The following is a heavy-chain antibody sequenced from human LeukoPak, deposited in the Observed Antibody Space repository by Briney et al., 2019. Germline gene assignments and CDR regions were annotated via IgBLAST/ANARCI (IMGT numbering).Heavy chain of an antibody. CDR1: GFTFSSYW. Sequence: PGGSLRLSCAGSGFTFSSYWMGWVRQAPGKGLEWVANINQDGSEKYYVDSVKGRFTISRDNAKNSLYLQMNSLRAEDTAVYYCAREKLDYYDSSGYFRKNAFDIWGQGTMVTVSS. J-gene: IGHJ3*02. CDR3: AREKLDYYDSSGYFRKNAFDI. CDR2: INQDGSEK. V-gene: IGHV3-7*01. D-gene: IGHD3-22*01.